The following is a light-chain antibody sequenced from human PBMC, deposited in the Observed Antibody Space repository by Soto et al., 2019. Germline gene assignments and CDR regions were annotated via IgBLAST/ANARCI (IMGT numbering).Light chain of an antibody. CDR3: AAWDDSLNGVV. V-gene: IGLV1-44*01. J-gene: IGLJ2*01. Sequence: QSVLTQPPSASGTPGQRVAISCSGSSSNIRRNSVKWYQQLPGAAPKLLIYTNNQRPSGVPDRFSGSKSGTSASLAISGLQSDDEADYYCAAWDDSLNGVVFGGGTKLTVL. CDR1: SSNIRRNS. CDR2: TNN.